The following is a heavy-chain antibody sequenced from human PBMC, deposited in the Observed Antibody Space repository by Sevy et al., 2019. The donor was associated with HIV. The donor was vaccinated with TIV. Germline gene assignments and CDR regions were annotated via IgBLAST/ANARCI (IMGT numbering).Heavy chain of an antibody. D-gene: IGHD2-15*01. Sequence: GESLKISCKGSEYTFTHFWIAWVRQMPGKGLESMGIIYPGYSDTRYSPSFQGQVTISADKSISTAYLQSDSLKASETAMYYCARSDGYCSGGNHLCSFAYWGQGTLVTVSS. CDR2: IYPGYSDT. V-gene: IGHV5-51*01. J-gene: IGHJ4*02. CDR3: ARSDGYCSGGNHLCSFAY. CDR1: EYTFTHFW.